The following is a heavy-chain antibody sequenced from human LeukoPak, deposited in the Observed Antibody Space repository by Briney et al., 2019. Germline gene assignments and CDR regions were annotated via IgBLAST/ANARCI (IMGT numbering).Heavy chain of an antibody. D-gene: IGHD3-10*01. Sequence: GGSLRLSCAASGFTFSSYEMNWVRQAPGKGLEWVSYISSSGSTIYYADSVKGRFTISRDNAKNSLYLQMNSLRAEDTAVYYRARASNVLLWFGELFSLDYWGQGTLVTVSS. CDR1: GFTFSSYE. CDR2: ISSSGSTI. J-gene: IGHJ4*02. V-gene: IGHV3-48*03. CDR3: ARASNVLLWFGELFSLDY.